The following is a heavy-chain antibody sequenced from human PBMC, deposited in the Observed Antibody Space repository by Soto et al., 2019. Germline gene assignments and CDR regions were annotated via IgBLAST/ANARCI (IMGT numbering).Heavy chain of an antibody. CDR2: IIPILGIA. CDR1: GGTFSIYT. CDR3: ARDFTGWPPDGVDS. J-gene: IGHJ4*02. Sequence: SVKVSCKASGGTFSIYTIIWVRQAPGQGLEWMGRIIPILGIANYAQKFQGRVTITADKSTSTAYMELGSLTSDDTAVYYCARDFTGWPPDGVDSWGQGTLVTVSS. D-gene: IGHD3-16*01. V-gene: IGHV1-69*04.